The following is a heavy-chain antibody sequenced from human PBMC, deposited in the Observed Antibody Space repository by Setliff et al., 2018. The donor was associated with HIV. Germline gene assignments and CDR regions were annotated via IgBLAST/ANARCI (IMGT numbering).Heavy chain of an antibody. Sequence: PGGSLRLSCAPSGFRFSDYTMTWVRQAPGKGLEWVSGIYDSGDRTYYADSVKGRFTISRDDSKNTLYLQMNSLRAADTAVYYCVKDRTYMAFDIWGQGTMVTVSS. CDR1: GFRFSDYT. J-gene: IGHJ3*02. CDR2: IYDSGDRT. V-gene: IGHV3-23*01. D-gene: IGHD1-20*01. CDR3: VKDRTYMAFDI.